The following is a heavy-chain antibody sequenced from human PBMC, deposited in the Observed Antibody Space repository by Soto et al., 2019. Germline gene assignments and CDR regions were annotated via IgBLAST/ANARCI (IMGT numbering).Heavy chain of an antibody. CDR3: ARRKSLDV. CDR1: GGSVSSHDYD. CDR2: VHDRETA. V-gene: IGHV4-30-4*08. D-gene: IGHD3-10*01. J-gene: IGHJ6*02. Sequence: QLQLQESGPGLLRPSQTLSLTCSLSGGSVSSHDYDWTWVRQRPGKGLEWTGFVHDRETAYYNPSLKSRVSISVDTFKNKFSLRLSSVTAADSGVYYCARRKSLDVWGQGITVIVSS.